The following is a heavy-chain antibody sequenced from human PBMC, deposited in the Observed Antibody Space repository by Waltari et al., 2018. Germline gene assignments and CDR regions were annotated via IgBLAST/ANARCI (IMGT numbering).Heavy chain of an antibody. CDR1: EYTFTSSY. Sequence: QVQLVQSGAEVKKPGASVKISCKTSEYTFTSSYIHWVRQAPGQGLEWMGLINPSGGSTIYAQKFQGRVTMTRDTSTSTVYMELSSLGSEDTAVYYCALDTGALWMDVWGQGTTVTVSS. D-gene: IGHD2-21*01. CDR2: INPSGGST. CDR3: ALDTGALWMDV. J-gene: IGHJ6*02. V-gene: IGHV1-46*01.